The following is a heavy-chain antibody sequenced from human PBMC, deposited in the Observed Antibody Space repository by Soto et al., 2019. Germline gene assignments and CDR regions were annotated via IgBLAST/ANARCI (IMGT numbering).Heavy chain of an antibody. D-gene: IGHD3-10*01. CDR1: GGSFSGYY. CDR2: INHSGST. Sequence: SETLSLTCAVYGGSFSGYYWSWIRQPPGKGLEWIGEINHSGSTNYNPSLKSRVTISVDTSKNQFSLKLSSVTAADTAVYYCARAREGVRGVTYYYYYYYMDVWGKGTTVTVSS. CDR3: ARAREGVRGVTYYYYYYYMDV. V-gene: IGHV4-34*01. J-gene: IGHJ6*03.